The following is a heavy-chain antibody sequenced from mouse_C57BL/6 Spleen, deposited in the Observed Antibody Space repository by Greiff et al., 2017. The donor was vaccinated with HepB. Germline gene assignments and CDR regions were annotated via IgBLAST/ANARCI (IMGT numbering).Heavy chain of an antibody. D-gene: IGHD1-1*01. CDR2: ISSGGDYI. CDR3: TRVITTVVALDWYFDV. J-gene: IGHJ1*03. CDR1: GFTFSSYA. Sequence: EVQRVESGEGLVKPGGSLKLSCAASGFTFSSYAMSWVRQTPEKRLEWVAYISSGGDYIYYADTVKGRFTISRDNDRNTLYLQMSSLKSEDTAMYYCTRVITTVVALDWYFDVWGTGTTVTVSS. V-gene: IGHV5-9-1*02.